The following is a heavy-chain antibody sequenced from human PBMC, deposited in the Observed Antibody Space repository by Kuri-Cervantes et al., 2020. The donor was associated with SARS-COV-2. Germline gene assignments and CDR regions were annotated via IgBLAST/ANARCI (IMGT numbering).Heavy chain of an antibody. CDR1: GGSISSGDYY. D-gene: IGHD3-16*02. CDR3: ARRSFSYYYMDV. J-gene: IGHJ6*03. CDR2: IYYSGST. Sequence: GSLRLSCTVSGGSISSGDYYWSWIRQPPGKGLEWIGYIYYSGSTYYNPSLKSRVTISVDTSKNQFSLKLSSVTAADTAVYYCARRSFSYYYMDVWGKGTTVTVSS. V-gene: IGHV4-61*08.